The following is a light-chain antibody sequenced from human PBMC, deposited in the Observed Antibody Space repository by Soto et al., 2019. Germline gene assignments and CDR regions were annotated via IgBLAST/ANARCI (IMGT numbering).Light chain of an antibody. J-gene: IGLJ2*01. Sequence: QSVLIQPPSASGTPGQRVTISCSGSSSNIGSNYVYWYQQLPGTAPKLLIYRNNQRPSGVPNRFSGSKSGPSASLAIGGLQSEVETDYYCAAWDDSLSAVVFGGGTKLTVL. V-gene: IGLV1-47*01. CDR2: RNN. CDR3: AAWDDSLSAVV. CDR1: SSNIGSNY.